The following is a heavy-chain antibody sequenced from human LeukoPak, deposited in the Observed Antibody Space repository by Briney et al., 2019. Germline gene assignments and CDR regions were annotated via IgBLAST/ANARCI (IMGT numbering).Heavy chain of an antibody. V-gene: IGHV1-69*13. CDR1: GGTFSSYA. CDR2: IIPIFGTA. Sequence: SVKVSCKASGGTFSSYAISWVRQAPGQGLEWMGGIIPIFGTANYAQKFQGRVTITADESTSTAYMELSSLRSEDTAVYYCARGEDYYYGMDVWGQGTTVTVSS. CDR3: ARGEDYYYGMDV. J-gene: IGHJ6*02.